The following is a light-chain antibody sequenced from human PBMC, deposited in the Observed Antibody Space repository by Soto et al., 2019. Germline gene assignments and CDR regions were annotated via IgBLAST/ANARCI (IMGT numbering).Light chain of an antibody. Sequence: QSALTQPASVSGSPGQSITISCTGTSSDVGSYNLVSWHQQHPGKAPKLMIYEGSKWPSGVSNRFSGSKSGNTASLTISGLQAEDEADYYCCSYAGSSTFVFGGGTKVTVL. CDR3: CSYAGSSTFV. V-gene: IGLV2-23*03. CDR2: EGS. J-gene: IGLJ2*01. CDR1: SSDVGSYNL.